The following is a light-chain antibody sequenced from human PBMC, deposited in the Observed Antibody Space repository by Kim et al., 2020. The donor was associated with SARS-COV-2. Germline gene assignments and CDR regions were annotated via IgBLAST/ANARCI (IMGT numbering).Light chain of an antibody. CDR3: QAWDSSTVV. CDR2: QDS. CDR1: KLGDKY. V-gene: IGLV3-1*01. J-gene: IGLJ2*01. Sequence: SYELTQPPSFSFSPFPTARITCSGDKLGDKYACWYQQKPGQSPVLVIYQDSKRPSGIPERFSGSNSGNTATLTISGTQAMDEADYYCQAWDSSTVVFGVG.